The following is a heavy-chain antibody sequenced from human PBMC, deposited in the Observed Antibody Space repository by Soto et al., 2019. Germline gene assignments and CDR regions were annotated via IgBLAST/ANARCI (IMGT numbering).Heavy chain of an antibody. CDR1: GFTFSSYA. Sequence: GGSLRLSCAASGFTFSSYAMSWVRQAPGKGLEWVSAISGSGGSTYYADSVKGRFTISRDNSKNTLYLQMNSLRAEDTAVYYCANILIDYGDYVGRAEYFQHWGQGTLVTVSS. J-gene: IGHJ1*01. D-gene: IGHD4-17*01. V-gene: IGHV3-23*01. CDR3: ANILIDYGDYVGRAEYFQH. CDR2: ISGSGGST.